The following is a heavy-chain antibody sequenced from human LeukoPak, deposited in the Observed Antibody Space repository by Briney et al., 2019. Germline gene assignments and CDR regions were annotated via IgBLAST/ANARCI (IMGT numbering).Heavy chain of an antibody. V-gene: IGHV3-15*01. CDR2: IKSKTDGWTT. CDR1: GFTFSNAW. D-gene: IGHD2-15*01. Sequence: GGSLRLSCAASGFTFSNAWMSWVRQAPGKGLEWVGHIKSKTDGWTTDYAAPVKGRFTISRDDSKNTLYLQMNSLKTEDTAVYYCTTYGRVPYCSGGSCYQDVFDIWGQGTMVTVSS. CDR3: TTYGRVPYCSGGSCYQDVFDI. J-gene: IGHJ3*02.